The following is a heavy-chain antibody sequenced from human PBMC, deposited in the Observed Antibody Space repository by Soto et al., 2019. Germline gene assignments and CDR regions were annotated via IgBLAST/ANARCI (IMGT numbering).Heavy chain of an antibody. Sequence: QVQLVESGGGVVQSGRSLRLSCAASGFTFSSYGMHWVRQAPGKGLEWVAVIWYDGSNKYYADSVKGRFTISRDNSKNTLYLQMNSLRAEDTAVYYCARDFHSSSRKDAFDIWGQGTMVTVSS. V-gene: IGHV3-33*01. CDR1: GFTFSSYG. J-gene: IGHJ3*02. D-gene: IGHD6-6*01. CDR3: ARDFHSSSRKDAFDI. CDR2: IWYDGSNK.